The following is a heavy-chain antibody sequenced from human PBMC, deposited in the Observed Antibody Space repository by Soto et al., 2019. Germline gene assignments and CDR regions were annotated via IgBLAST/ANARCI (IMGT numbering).Heavy chain of an antibody. V-gene: IGHV3-21*01. CDR1: GFTFSSCT. Sequence: EVHLVESGGGLVKPGGSLRLSCAVSGFTFSSCTMNWVRQAPGKGLEWVSYISPSTSHIYYADSVKGRFIISRDNAKTSLVQQMNSLRAEDTAVYYCSGCSGGACHQNYGMDVWGQGTTVTVSS. J-gene: IGHJ6*02. CDR3: SGCSGGACHQNYGMDV. CDR2: ISPSTSHI. D-gene: IGHD2-15*01.